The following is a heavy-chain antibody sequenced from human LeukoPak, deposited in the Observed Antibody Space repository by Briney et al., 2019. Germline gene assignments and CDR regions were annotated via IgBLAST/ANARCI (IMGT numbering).Heavy chain of an antibody. J-gene: IGHJ5*02. CDR1: GGSFSCYY. CDR3: ARGASSSHNWFDP. D-gene: IGHD6-6*01. CDR2: INHSGST. V-gene: IGHV4-34*01. Sequence: SETLSLTCAVYGGSFSCYYWSWVRQPPGKGLEWIGEINHSGSTNYNPSLKSRVTISVDTSKNQFSLKLSSVTAADTAVYYCARGASSSHNWFDPWGQGTLVTVSS.